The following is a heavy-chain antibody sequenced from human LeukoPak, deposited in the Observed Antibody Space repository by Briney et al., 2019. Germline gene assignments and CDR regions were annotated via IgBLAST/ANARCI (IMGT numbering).Heavy chain of an antibody. D-gene: IGHD6-19*01. CDR1: GFTFSSYA. CDR2: ISGSGGST. Sequence: GGSLRLSCAASGFTFSSYAMSWVRQAPGKGLEWVSAISGSGGSTYYADSVKGRFTISRDNAKNSLYLQMNSLRAEDTALYYCAKGRSGWYPDYWGQGTLVTVSS. J-gene: IGHJ4*02. V-gene: IGHV3-23*01. CDR3: AKGRSGWYPDY.